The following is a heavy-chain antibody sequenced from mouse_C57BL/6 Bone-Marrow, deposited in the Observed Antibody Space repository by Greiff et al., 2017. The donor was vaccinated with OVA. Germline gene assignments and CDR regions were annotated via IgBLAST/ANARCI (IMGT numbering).Heavy chain of an antibody. CDR2: INYDGSST. J-gene: IGHJ2*01. D-gene: IGHD2-5*01. Sequence: EVKLMESEGGLVQPGSSMKLSCTASGFTFSDYYMAWVRQVPEKGLEWVANINYDGSSTYYLDSLKSRFIISRDNAKNILYLQMSSLKSEDTATYYCAREGGIVTREYYFDYWGQGTTLTVSS. CDR1: GFTFSDYY. CDR3: AREGGIVTREYYFDY. V-gene: IGHV5-16*01.